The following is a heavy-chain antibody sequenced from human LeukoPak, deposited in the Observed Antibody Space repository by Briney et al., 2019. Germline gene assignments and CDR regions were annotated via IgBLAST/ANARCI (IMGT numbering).Heavy chain of an antibody. Sequence: GGSLRLSCAASGFTFSRYWMSWVRQAPGKGLEWVANIKQDGSEKNHVDSVKGRITISRDNAKNSLYLQMNSLRAEDTAVYYCARDKLRDFWSGYYSAREYSFDYWGQGTLVTVSS. CDR2: IKQDGSEK. J-gene: IGHJ4*02. D-gene: IGHD3-3*01. CDR1: GFTFSRYW. CDR3: ARDKLRDFWSGYYSAREYSFDY. V-gene: IGHV3-7*01.